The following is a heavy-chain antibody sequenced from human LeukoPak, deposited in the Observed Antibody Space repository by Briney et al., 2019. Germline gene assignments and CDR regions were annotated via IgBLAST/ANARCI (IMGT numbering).Heavy chain of an antibody. CDR2: INPNSGGT. CDR3: ARGGFDYYGSGSYRFDP. J-gene: IGHJ5*02. D-gene: IGHD3-10*01. V-gene: IGHV1-2*02. Sequence: ASVKVSCKASGYTFTGYYMHWVRQAPGQGLEWMGWINPNSGGTNYAQKFQGRVTMTRDASISTAYMELSSLRSEDTAVYYCARGGFDYYGSGSYRFDPWGQGTLVTVSS. CDR1: GYTFTGYY.